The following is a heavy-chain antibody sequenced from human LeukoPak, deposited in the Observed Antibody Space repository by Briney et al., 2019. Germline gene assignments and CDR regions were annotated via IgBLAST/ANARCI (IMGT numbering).Heavy chain of an antibody. Sequence: PGRSLRLSCAASGFTFDDYAMHWVRQAPGKGLEWVSGISWNSGSIGYADSVKGRFTISRDNAKNSLYLQMNSLRAEDTALYYCAKDQRGVVGATTGFDYWGQGTLVTVSS. CDR1: GFTFDDYA. V-gene: IGHV3-9*01. D-gene: IGHD1-26*01. J-gene: IGHJ4*02. CDR3: AKDQRGVVGATTGFDY. CDR2: ISWNSGSI.